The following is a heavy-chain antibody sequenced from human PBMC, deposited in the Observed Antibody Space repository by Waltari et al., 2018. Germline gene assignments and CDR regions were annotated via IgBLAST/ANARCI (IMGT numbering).Heavy chain of an antibody. CDR3: ARGGSSSLDY. D-gene: IGHD6-6*01. Sequence: QVQLVQSGAAVKKPGASAKVSCKASGYSCTGYAINWVRHATGQGLEWMGWMNPTSGTTGYAQKFQGRVTMTRNTSRSTAYMELSSLRSEDTAVYYCARGGSSSLDYWGQGTLVTVSS. CDR2: MNPTSGTT. J-gene: IGHJ4*02. V-gene: IGHV1-8*01. CDR1: GYSCTGYA.